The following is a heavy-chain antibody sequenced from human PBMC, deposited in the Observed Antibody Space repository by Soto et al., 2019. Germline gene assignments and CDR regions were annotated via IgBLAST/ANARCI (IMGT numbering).Heavy chain of an antibody. CDR2: IKSKTDGGTT. Sequence: EVQLVESGGGLVKPGGTLRVSCAASGITFSNVWMTWVRQAPGKGLEWVGRIKSKTDGGTTDYGEPVRGRFTISRDDSKNTLYLQMKILKTEDTDVYYCTTGRFSSPLYFARWGQGTLVTVSS. CDR1: GITFSNVW. V-gene: IGHV3-15*01. CDR3: TTGRFSSPLYFAR. D-gene: IGHD6-6*01. J-gene: IGHJ4*02.